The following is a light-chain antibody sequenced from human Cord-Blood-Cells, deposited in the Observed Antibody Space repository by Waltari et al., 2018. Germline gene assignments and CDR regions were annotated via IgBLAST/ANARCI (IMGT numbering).Light chain of an antibody. CDR3: CSYAGSYTWV. CDR2: EVS. J-gene: IGLJ3*02. V-gene: IGLV2-11*01. CDR1: SSDVGGYNY. Sequence: QSALTQLRSVSGSPGQSVPISCTGTSSDVGGYNYVSWYQQHPGKAPNLMIYEVSKRPSGVPVRFSGSKSGNTASRTISGLQAEDEADYYCCSYAGSYTWVFGGGTKLTVL.